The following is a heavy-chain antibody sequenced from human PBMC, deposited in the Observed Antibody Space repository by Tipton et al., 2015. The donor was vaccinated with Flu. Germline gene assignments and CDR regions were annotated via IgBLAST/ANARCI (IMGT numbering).Heavy chain of an antibody. J-gene: IGHJ5*01. CDR1: GASISRSTTYY. D-gene: IGHD7-27*01. Sequence: TLSLTCSVSGASISRSTTYYWSWIRQTAGKGLEWIGRIYVSGTTSYNPSLRSRVVISVDTSMNRFSLKLSSVTAADTAVYYCARDYGDFNWFDSWGQGKVVTVSS. CDR3: ARDYGDFNWFDS. V-gene: IGHV4-61*02. CDR2: IYVSGTT.